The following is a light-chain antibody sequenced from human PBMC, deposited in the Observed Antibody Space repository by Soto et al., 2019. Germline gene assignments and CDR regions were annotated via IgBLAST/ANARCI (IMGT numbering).Light chain of an antibody. CDR3: QQYGSSSWT. Sequence: EIVLTQSPDTLSLSRGDTATLSCRVSQTLNSNFLAWYQQRPGQAPRLLIYGASSRATGIPDRFSGSGSGTEFTLTISRLEPEDFAVYYCQQYGSSSWTFGQGTKVDIK. CDR1: QTLNSNF. CDR2: GAS. V-gene: IGKV3-20*01. J-gene: IGKJ1*01.